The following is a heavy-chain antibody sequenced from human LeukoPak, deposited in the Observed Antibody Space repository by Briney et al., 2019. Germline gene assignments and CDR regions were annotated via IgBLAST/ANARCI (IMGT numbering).Heavy chain of an antibody. V-gene: IGHV3-48*03. CDR2: ISSSGSTI. Sequence: SGGSLRLSCAASGFTFSSYEMNWVRQAPGKGLEWVSYISSSGSTIYYADSVKGRFTISRDNAKNSLYLQMNSLRVDDTAVYYCARDRGYSTFDYWGQGTLVTVSS. CDR1: GFTFSSYE. D-gene: IGHD4-23*01. J-gene: IGHJ4*02. CDR3: ARDRGYSTFDY.